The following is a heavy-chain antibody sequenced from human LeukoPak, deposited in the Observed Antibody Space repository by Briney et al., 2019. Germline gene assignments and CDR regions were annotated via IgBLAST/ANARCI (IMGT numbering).Heavy chain of an antibody. V-gene: IGHV1-46*01. CDR2: IYPSGGST. J-gene: IGHJ5*02. D-gene: IGHD6-13*01. CDR3: ARAGGQQLGFRWFGP. Sequence: GASVKVSCKASGYTFTSYYMHWVRQAPGQGLEWMGIIYPSGGSTSYAQKFQGRATMTRDTSTSTVYMELSSLRSEDTAVYYCARAGGQQLGFRWFGPWGQGTLVTVSS. CDR1: GYTFTSYY.